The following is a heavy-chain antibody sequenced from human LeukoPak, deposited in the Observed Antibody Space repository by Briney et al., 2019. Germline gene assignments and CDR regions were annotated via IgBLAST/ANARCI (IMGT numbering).Heavy chain of an antibody. D-gene: IGHD3-10*01. CDR3: ARDQTYGSGTYFDY. V-gene: IGHV3-48*04. CDR2: ISSGGSTI. CDR1: GFTFSSYS. J-gene: IGHJ4*02. Sequence: PGGSLRLSCAASGFTFSSYSMNWVRQAPGKGLEWISYISSGGSTIYYADSVKGRFTISRDNAKNSLYLQMNSLRAEDTAVYYCARDQTYGSGTYFDYWGQGTLVTVSS.